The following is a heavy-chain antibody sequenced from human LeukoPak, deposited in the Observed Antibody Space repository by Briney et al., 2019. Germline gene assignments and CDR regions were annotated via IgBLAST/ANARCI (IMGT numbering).Heavy chain of an antibody. Sequence: PGGSLGLSCAASGFTFSNAWMYWVRQASGKGLEWVGRIKSKISGGTTDYAAPVKGRFTISRDDSKNTLYLQMNSLKTEDTAVYYCTTDAPYYYGSGTKTDAFDLWGQGTMVTVSS. V-gene: IGHV3-15*01. CDR3: TTDAPYYYGSGTKTDAFDL. J-gene: IGHJ3*01. CDR2: IKSKISGGTT. CDR1: GFTFSNAW. D-gene: IGHD3-10*01.